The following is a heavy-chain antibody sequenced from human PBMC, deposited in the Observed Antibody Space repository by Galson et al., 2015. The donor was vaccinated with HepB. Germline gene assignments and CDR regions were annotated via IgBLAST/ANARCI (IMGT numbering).Heavy chain of an antibody. CDR3: ARERATVVTGWFDP. CDR2: ISSSSSYT. CDR1: GFTFSDYY. V-gene: IGHV3-11*06. D-gene: IGHD4-23*01. Sequence: SLRLSCAASGFTFSDYYMSWIRQAPGKGLEWVSYISSSSSYTNYADSVKGRFTISRDNAKNSLYLQMNSLRAEDTAVYYCARERATVVTGWFDPWGQGTLVTVSS. J-gene: IGHJ5*02.